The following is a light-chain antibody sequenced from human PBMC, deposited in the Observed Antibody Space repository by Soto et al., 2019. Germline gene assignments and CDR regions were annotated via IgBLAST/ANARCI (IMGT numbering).Light chain of an antibody. CDR3: QKYNSAPWT. J-gene: IGKJ1*01. CDR2: AAS. V-gene: IGKV1-27*01. Sequence: IQMTKYPSSLRASVGDRVSITCRASQGISNSLAWYQQKPGKVPKLLIYAASTLQSGVPSRFSGSGSGTDFTLTISSPQPEDVATYYCQKYNSAPWTFGQGTKVDIK. CDR1: QGISNS.